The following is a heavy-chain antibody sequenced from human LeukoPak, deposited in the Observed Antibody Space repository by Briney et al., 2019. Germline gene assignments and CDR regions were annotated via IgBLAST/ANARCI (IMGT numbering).Heavy chain of an antibody. J-gene: IGHJ5*02. CDR2: ILADRDAGKK. V-gene: IGHV3-23*01. CDR1: GFTFGGLT. Sequence: GGSLRLSCAASGFTFGGLTMAWVRQTPGKGLEWLSGILADRDAGKKYCADSVKGRFTIYRDNSKNTLYLEMNNMRADDTAVYFCAKDLNYGDGRWEFDTWGQGTLVTV. CDR3: AKDLNYGDGRWEFDT. D-gene: IGHD4-17*01.